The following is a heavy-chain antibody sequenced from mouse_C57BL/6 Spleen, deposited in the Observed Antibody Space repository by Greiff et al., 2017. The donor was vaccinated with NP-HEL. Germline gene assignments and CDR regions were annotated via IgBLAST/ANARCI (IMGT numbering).Heavy chain of an antibody. CDR2: ISSGGSYT. Sequence: EVQGVESWGDLVKPGGSLKLSCAASGFTFSSYGMSWVRQTPDKRLEWVATISSGGSYTYYPDSVKGRFTISRDNAKNTLYLQMSSLKSEDTAMYYCARQENHFDYWGQGTTLTVSS. V-gene: IGHV5-6*01. CDR3: ARQENHFDY. CDR1: GFTFSSYG. J-gene: IGHJ2*01.